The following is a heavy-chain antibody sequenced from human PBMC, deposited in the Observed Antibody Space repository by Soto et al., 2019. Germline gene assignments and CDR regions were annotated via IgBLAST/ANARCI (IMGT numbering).Heavy chain of an antibody. Sequence: PSETLSLTCTVSGGSISSYYWSWIRQPPGKGLEWIGYIYYSGSTNYNPSLKSRVTISVDTSKNQFSLKLSSVTAADTAVYYCARIALGGVVPRPNYYGMDVWGQGTTVTV. J-gene: IGHJ6*02. CDR1: GGSISSYY. CDR2: IYYSGST. CDR3: ARIALGGVVPRPNYYGMDV. V-gene: IGHV4-59*01. D-gene: IGHD3-16*01.